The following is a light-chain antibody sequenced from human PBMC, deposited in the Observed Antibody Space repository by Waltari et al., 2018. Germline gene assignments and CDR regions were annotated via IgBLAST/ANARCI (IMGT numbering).Light chain of an antibody. Sequence: SALTQPASVSASPGQSITISCTGSSSDVGSYDLVAWYQQHPGNAPHLLIYEVDKRPSGVSYRCSGSKSGNAASLTISGLQAEDEAHYFCSSYTYGGPWVFGGGTLLTVL. J-gene: IGLJ2*01. CDR2: EVD. CDR1: SSDVGSYDL. CDR3: SSYTYGGPWV. V-gene: IGLV2-23*02.